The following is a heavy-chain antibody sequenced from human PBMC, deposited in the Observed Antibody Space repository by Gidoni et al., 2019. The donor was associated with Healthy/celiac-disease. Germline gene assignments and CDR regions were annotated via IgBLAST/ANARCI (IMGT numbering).Heavy chain of an antibody. CDR2: ISSSSSYT. J-gene: IGHJ4*02. Sequence: QVQLVESGGGLVKPGGSLRLSCAASGFTFSDYYMSWIRQAPGKGLEWVSYISSSSSYTNYADSVKGRFTISRDNAKNSLYLQMNSLRAEDTAVYYCARAPSSGDPHFDYWGQGTLVTVSS. D-gene: IGHD4-17*01. CDR3: ARAPSSGDPHFDY. CDR1: GFTFSDYY. V-gene: IGHV3-11*05.